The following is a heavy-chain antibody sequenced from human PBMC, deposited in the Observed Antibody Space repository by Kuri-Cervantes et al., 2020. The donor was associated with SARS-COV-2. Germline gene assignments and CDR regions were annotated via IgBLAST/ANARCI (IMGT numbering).Heavy chain of an antibody. CDR1: GFTFSDYY. J-gene: IGHJ4*02. CDR3: ARGWSGRNPVFDY. Sequence: LSLTCAASGFTFSDYYMSWIRQAPGKGLEWVSYISSSGSTIYYADSVKGRFTISRDNAKNSLYLQMNSLRAEDTAVYYCARGWSGRNPVFDYWGQGTLVTVSS. D-gene: IGHD3-3*01. V-gene: IGHV3-11*04. CDR2: ISSSGSTI.